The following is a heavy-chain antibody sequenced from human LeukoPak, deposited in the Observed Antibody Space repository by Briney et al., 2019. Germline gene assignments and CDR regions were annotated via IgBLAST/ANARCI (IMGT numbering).Heavy chain of an antibody. CDR3: AKSSSVLLDY. J-gene: IGHJ4*02. CDR1: GFTFSSYG. V-gene: IGHV3-33*06. CDR2: IWYDGSNK. D-gene: IGHD6-13*01. Sequence: PGGSLRLSCTASGFTFSSYGMHWVRQAPGKGLEWVAVIWYDGSNKYYADSVKGRFTISRDNSKNTLYLQMNSLRAEDTAVYYCAKSSSVLLDYWGQGTLVTVSS.